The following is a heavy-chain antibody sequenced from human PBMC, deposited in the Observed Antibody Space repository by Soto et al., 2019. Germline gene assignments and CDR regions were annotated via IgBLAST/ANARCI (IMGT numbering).Heavy chain of an antibody. CDR3: ARVPGP. CDR1: GGSINNYY. V-gene: IGHV4-59*12. Sequence: PSETLSLTCTVSGGSINNYYWSWIRQPPGKGLEWIGYIYYSGRTSYNPSLKSRVTISVDRSKNQFSLKLSSVTAADTAVYYCARVPGPWGQGTLVTVSS. CDR2: IYYSGRT. J-gene: IGHJ5*02.